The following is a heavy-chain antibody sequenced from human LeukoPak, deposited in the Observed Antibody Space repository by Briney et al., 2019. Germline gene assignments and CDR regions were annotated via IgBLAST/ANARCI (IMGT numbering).Heavy chain of an antibody. V-gene: IGHV4-4*07. J-gene: IGHJ3*02. CDR2: IYTSGST. Sequence: SETLSFTCTVSGGSISSYYWSWIRQPAGKGLEWIGRIYTSGSTNYNPSLKSRVTMSVDTSKNQFSLKLSSVTAADTAVYYCAVSGYYDSSGYTGSDAFDIWGQGTMVTVSS. D-gene: IGHD3-22*01. CDR1: GGSISSYY. CDR3: AVSGYYDSSGYTGSDAFDI.